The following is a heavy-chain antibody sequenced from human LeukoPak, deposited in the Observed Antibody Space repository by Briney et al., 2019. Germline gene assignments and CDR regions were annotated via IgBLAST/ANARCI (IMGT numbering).Heavy chain of an antibody. CDR1: GFTFSDYY. CDR2: ISSSGSML. D-gene: IGHD3-9*01. CDR3: ARLHYDALTGPFDY. J-gene: IGHJ4*02. Sequence: GGSLRLSCTVSGFTFSDYYMSWVRQAPGKGLEWVSYISSSGSMLHYADSVEGRFTISRDNAKNSLYLQMSSLRVEDTAVYYCARLHYDALTGPFDYWGQGTLVTVSS. V-gene: IGHV3-11*04.